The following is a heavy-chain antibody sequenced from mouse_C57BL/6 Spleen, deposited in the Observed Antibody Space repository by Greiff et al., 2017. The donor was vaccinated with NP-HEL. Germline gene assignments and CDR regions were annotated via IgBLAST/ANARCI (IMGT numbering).Heavy chain of an antibody. CDR3: TRRHYGSRIHYYAMDY. CDR2: IDPETGGT. J-gene: IGHJ4*01. Sequence: VKLVESGAELVRPGASVTLSCKASGYTFTYYEMHWVKQTPVHGLEWIGAIDPETGGTAYNQKFKGKAILTADKSSSTAYMELRSLTSEDSAVYYGTRRHYGSRIHYYAMDYWGQGTSVTVSS. V-gene: IGHV1-15*01. CDR1: GYTFTYYE. D-gene: IGHD1-1*01.